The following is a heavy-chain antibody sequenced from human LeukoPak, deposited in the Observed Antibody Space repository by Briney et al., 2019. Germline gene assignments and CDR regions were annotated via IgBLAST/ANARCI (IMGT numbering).Heavy chain of an antibody. CDR2: ISGSGGST. CDR1: GFTFSSYA. Sequence: PGGSLRLSCAASGFTFSSYAMSWVRQAPGKGLEWVSAISGSGGSTYYADSVKGRFTISRDNSKNTLYLQMNSLRAEDTAVYYCAKVPPRNYYDSSGYYSYYFDYWGQGTLVTVSS. V-gene: IGHV3-23*01. D-gene: IGHD3-22*01. J-gene: IGHJ4*02. CDR3: AKVPPRNYYDSSGYYSYYFDY.